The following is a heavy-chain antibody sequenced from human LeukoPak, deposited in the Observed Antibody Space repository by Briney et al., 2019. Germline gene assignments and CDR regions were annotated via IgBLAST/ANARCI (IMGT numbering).Heavy chain of an antibody. Sequence: GGSLRLSCAASVFTFSRYDMNWVRQAPGKGRDWVASSNNGGSHIYYADSLKGRFTNSRDNAKNSLYLQMNSLRVEDTAVYYCARDLLAAGDYWGQGTLVTVSS. J-gene: IGHJ4*02. D-gene: IGHD1-26*01. CDR3: ARDLLAAGDY. CDR1: VFTFSRYD. CDR2: SNNGGSHI. V-gene: IGHV3-21*01.